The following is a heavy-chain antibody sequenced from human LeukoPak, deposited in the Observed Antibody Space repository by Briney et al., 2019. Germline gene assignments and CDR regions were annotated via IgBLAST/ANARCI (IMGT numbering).Heavy chain of an antibody. CDR3: TRVIVAVPGYFDYFDF. V-gene: IGHV3-7*01. CDR1: GSSFSNHY. Sequence: GGSLRLSCAASGSSFSNHYMRWIRQAPGKGLEWVANINEDGSNKWHLGSVKGRFTVSRDNARNALYLQMNGLRVEDTAVYYCTRVIVAVPGYFDYFDFWGQGALVTVSS. CDR2: INEDGSNK. D-gene: IGHD6-19*01. J-gene: IGHJ4*02.